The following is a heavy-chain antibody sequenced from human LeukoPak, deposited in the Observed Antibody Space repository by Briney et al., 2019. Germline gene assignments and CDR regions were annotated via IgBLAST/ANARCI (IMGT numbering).Heavy chain of an antibody. CDR1: GFTFSSYR. J-gene: IGHJ3*02. CDR2: IISSSNYI. CDR3: ARDCNSVYQKDYNSFDI. D-gene: IGHD5/OR15-5a*01. V-gene: IGHV3-21*01. Sequence: GGSLSLSCAASGFTFSSYRIMCARQAPGGGLEWGLSIISSSNYIYYADSVKCRFTISRDNSKNSLYLQMNSLRAEDTAVYYCARDCNSVYQKDYNSFDIWGQGTMVTVSS.